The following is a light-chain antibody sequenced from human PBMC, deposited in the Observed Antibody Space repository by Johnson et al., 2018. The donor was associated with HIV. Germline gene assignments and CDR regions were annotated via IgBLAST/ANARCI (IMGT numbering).Light chain of an antibody. V-gene: IGLV1-51*01. CDR1: SSNIGNNY. Sequence: QSVLTQPPSVSAAPGQKVTISCSGSSSNIGNNYVSWYQQLPGTAPKLVIYDNNKRPSGIPDRFSGSKSGTSATLGITGLQTGDEADYYCGTWDTSLSAVYVFGTGTKVTVL. CDR3: GTWDTSLSAVYV. J-gene: IGLJ1*01. CDR2: DNN.